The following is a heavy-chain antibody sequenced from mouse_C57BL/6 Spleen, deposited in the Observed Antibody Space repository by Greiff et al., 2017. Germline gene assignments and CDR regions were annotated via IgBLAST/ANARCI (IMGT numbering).Heavy chain of an antibody. J-gene: IGHJ2*01. CDR3: ARRAIYCGPYCFDY. CDR1: GYTFTSYW. Sequence: VQLQQPGAELVMPGASVKLSCKASGYTFTSYWMHWVKQRPGQGLEWIGEIDPSDSYTNYNQKFKGKSTLTVDKSSSTAYMQLSSLTSEDSADYYFARRAIYCGPYCFDYWGQGTTLTVSS. V-gene: IGHV1-69*01. CDR2: IDPSDSYT. D-gene: IGHD2-1*01.